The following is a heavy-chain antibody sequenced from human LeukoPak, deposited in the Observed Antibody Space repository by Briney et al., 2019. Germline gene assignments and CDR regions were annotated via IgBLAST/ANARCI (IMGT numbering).Heavy chain of an antibody. CDR2: VESDGTAT. CDR1: GFTFSSHL. V-gene: IGHV3-74*01. CDR3: VRKFATGD. J-gene: IGHJ4*02. D-gene: IGHD1-14*01. Sequence: GGSLRLSCAASGFTFSSHLMHWVRQAQGTGLVWVSSVESDGTATNYADSVKGRFTISRDNAKNTLYLQMNSLRVEDTAVYYCVRKFATGDWGQGTLVTVSS.